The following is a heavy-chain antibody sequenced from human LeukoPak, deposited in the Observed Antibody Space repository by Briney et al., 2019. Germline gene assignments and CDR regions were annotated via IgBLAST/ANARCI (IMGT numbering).Heavy chain of an antibody. D-gene: IGHD1-26*01. J-gene: IGHJ4*02. V-gene: IGHV4-34*01. CDR2: INHSGST. Sequence: PSETLSLTCAVYGGSFSGYYWSWIRQPPGKGLEWIGEINHSGSTNYNPSLKSRVTISVDTSKNQFSLKLSSVTAADTAVYYCARGWAPYYFDYWGQGTLVTVSS. CDR3: ARGWAPYYFDY. CDR1: GGSFSGYY.